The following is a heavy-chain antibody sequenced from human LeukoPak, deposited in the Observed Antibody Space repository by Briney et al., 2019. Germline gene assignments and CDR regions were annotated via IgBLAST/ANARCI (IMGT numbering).Heavy chain of an antibody. Sequence: PGGSLRLSCAASGFTFSSYAMSWLRQAPGKGLEWVSAISGSGSSTYYADSVKGRFTISRDNSKNTLYLQMNSLRAEDTAVYYCAKFLPTHIVVANYYFDYWGQGTLVTVSS. CDR3: AKFLPTHIVVANYYFDY. J-gene: IGHJ4*02. CDR1: GFTFSSYA. D-gene: IGHD2-21*01. CDR2: ISGSGSST. V-gene: IGHV3-23*01.